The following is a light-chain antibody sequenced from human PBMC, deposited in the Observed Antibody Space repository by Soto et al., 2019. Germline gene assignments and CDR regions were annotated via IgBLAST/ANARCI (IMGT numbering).Light chain of an antibody. CDR2: EAS. V-gene: IGKV1-12*01. CDR3: QQANGFLLT. Sequence: DIQMTHSPSSVSASVGDRVTITCRASQGVNTWLYWYQKKPGKAPELLIYEASSLHSGVPSRFSGSGSVTDFALTVSSLQAEDLAIYYCQQANGFLLTFCGGTQVEFQ. CDR1: QGVNTW. J-gene: IGKJ4*01.